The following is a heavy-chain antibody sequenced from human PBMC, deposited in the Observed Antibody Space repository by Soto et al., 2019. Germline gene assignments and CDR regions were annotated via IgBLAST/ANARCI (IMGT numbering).Heavy chain of an antibody. CDR3: ARCSGWRSYYFDY. D-gene: IGHD2-21*01. CDR1: GGSISSSSYY. Sequence: PSETLSLTCTVSGGSISSSSYYWGWILQPPGKGLEWIGSIYYSGSTYYNPSLKSRVTISVDTSKNQFSMKLSSVTAADTAVYYCARCSGWRSYYFDYWGQGTLVTVSS. V-gene: IGHV4-39*01. J-gene: IGHJ4*02. CDR2: IYYSGST.